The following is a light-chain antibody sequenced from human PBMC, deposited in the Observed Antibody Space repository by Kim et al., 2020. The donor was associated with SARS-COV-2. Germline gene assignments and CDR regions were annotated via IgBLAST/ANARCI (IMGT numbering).Light chain of an antibody. CDR2: AAS. V-gene: IGKV1-8*01. J-gene: IGKJ3*01. CDR1: QGSGSN. CDR3: QQYYAYPVT. Sequence: AIRITQSPSSLSASTGDRVTITCRASQGSGSNLAWYQQKPGRVPKLLIYAASTLQSGVPSRFSGSGSGTDFTLTISYLQSEDFATYYCQQYYAYPVTFGPGTKVDIK.